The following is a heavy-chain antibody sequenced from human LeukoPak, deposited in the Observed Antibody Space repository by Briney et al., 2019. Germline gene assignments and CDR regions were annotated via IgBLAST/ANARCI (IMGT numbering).Heavy chain of an antibody. J-gene: IGHJ6*03. CDR1: GLTFSTYA. Sequence: GGSLRLSSAVSGLTFSTYAMSWVRQAPGRGLEWVASISGNGATTNYADSVKGRFTISRDNSKKTAFLQMNSLRAEDTAVYYAVANMYNYMDVWGKGTTVTVSS. CDR3: VANMYNYMDV. CDR2: ISGNGATT. V-gene: IGHV3-23*01. D-gene: IGHD4/OR15-4a*01.